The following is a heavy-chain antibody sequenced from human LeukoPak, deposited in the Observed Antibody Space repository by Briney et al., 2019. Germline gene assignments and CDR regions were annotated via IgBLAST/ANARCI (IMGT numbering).Heavy chain of an antibody. D-gene: IGHD1-14*01. V-gene: IGHV3-53*01. CDR3: ARGVEPLAANTLAY. CDR2: LYSDGNT. J-gene: IGHJ4*02. CDR1: GFTVITND. Sequence: GGSLRLSCAASGFTVITNDMTWVRQAPGRGLEWVSVLYSDGNTKYADSVQGRFTISRDNSKNTLYLEMNSLSPDDTAVYYCARGVEPLAANTLAYWGQGTLVTVPS.